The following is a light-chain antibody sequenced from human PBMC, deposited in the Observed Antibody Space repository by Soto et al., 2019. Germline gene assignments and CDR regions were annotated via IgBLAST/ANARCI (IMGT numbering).Light chain of an antibody. CDR3: AACDDSLNGVV. Sequence: QSVLTQPPSASGTPGQRVTISCSGSSSNIGSNTVNWYQQLPGTAPTLLIYSNNQRPSGVPDRFSGSKSGTSASLAISGLQSEDEADYYCAACDDSLNGVVFGGGTKVTVL. V-gene: IGLV1-44*01. CDR1: SSNIGSNT. J-gene: IGLJ2*01. CDR2: SNN.